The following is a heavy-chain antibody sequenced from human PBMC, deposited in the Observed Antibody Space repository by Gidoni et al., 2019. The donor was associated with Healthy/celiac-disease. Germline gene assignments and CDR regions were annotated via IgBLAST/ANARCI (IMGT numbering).Heavy chain of an antibody. CDR1: GGSFSGYY. V-gene: IGHV4-34*01. CDR3: ARGPDYGGAYYYYYGMDV. CDR2: INHSGST. Sequence: QVQLQQWGAGLLKPSETLSLTCAVYGGSFSGYYWSWLRPPPGKGLEWIGEINHSGSTNYNPSLKSRVTISVDTSKNQFSLKLSSVTAADTAVYYCARGPDYGGAYYYYYGMDVWGQGTTVTVSS. D-gene: IGHD4-17*01. J-gene: IGHJ6*02.